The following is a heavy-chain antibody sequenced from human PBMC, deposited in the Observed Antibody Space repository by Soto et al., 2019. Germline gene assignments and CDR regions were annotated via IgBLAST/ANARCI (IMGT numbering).Heavy chain of an antibody. CDR1: RFTFSSYA. Sequence: QVQLVESGGGVVQPGRSLRLYCAASRFTFSSYAMHWVRQAPGKGLEWVAVISYDGSNKYYADSVKGRFTISRDNSKNTLYLQMNSLRAEDTAVYYCAGSYYDFWSGYENLYGMDVWGQGTTVTVSS. V-gene: IGHV3-30-3*01. CDR2: ISYDGSNK. D-gene: IGHD3-3*01. J-gene: IGHJ6*02. CDR3: AGSYYDFWSGYENLYGMDV.